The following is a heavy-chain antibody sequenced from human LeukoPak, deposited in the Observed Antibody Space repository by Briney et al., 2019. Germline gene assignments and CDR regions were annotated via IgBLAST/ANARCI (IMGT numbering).Heavy chain of an antibody. D-gene: IGHD3-10*01. CDR2: IRYDGSNK. J-gene: IGHJ4*02. CDR1: GFTFSSYG. Sequence: GGSLRLSCAASGFTFSSYGMHWVRQAPGKGLEWVAFIRYDGSNKYYADSVKGRFTISRDNSKNTLYLQMNSLRAEDTAVYYCAKGTEIHMVRGVITVNDYWGQGTLVTVSS. V-gene: IGHV3-30*02. CDR3: AKGTEIHMVRGVITVNDY.